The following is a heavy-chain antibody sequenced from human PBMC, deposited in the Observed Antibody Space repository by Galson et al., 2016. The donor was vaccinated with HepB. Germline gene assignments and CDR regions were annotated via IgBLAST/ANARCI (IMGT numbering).Heavy chain of an antibody. CDR1: GFTFSSYA. V-gene: IGHV3-23*01. J-gene: IGHJ4*02. CDR2: ISASGGTT. CDR3: AKGQTYYYDAPRLYYFDY. Sequence: SLRLSCAASGFTFSSYAMSWVRQAPGKGLEWVSGISASGGTTYYADSVKGRFTISRDNSKNTLYLQMNSLRAEGTAVYYCAKGQTYYYDAPRLYYFDYWGQGTLVTVSS. D-gene: IGHD3-22*01.